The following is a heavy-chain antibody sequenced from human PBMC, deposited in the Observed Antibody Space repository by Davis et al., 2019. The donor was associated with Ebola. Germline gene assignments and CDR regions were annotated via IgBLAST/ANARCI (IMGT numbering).Heavy chain of an antibody. D-gene: IGHD2-15*01. CDR3: ARFGSSWGYYYYYGMDV. CDR1: GFTFSSYW. V-gene: IGHV3-7*03. J-gene: IGHJ6*02. CDR2: IKQDGSEK. Sequence: GESLKISCAASGFTFSSYWMSWVRQAPGKGLEWVANIKQDGSEKYYVDSVKGRFTISRDNAKNSLYLQMNSLRAEDTAVYYCARFGSSWGYYYYYGMDVWGQGTTVTVAS.